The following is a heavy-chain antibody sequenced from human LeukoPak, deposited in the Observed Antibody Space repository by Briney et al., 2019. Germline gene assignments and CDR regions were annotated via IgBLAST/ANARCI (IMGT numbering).Heavy chain of an antibody. D-gene: IGHD3-16*01. J-gene: IGHJ6*02. Sequence: GGSLRLSCAASGFTFSSYEMNWVRQAPGKGLEWVSYISSSGSTIYYADSVKGRFTISRDNAKNSLYLQMNSLRAEDTAVYYSSRGGEDYYYYYGMDVWGQGTTVTVCS. CDR2: ISSSGSTI. V-gene: IGHV3-48*03. CDR1: GFTFSSYE. CDR3: SRGGEDYYYYYGMDV.